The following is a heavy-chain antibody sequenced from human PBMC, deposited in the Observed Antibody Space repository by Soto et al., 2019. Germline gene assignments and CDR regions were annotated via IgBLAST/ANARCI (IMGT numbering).Heavy chain of an antibody. Sequence: EVQLLESGGGLVQPGGSLRLSCAASEFTFSNYAMSWVRQSSGKGLEWVSGISGSGTGKYYAASVKGSFTISRDNSKNMRYLQRSRLRADDTAVYYCAKRRQGAFCYYGMDVWGQGTTVTVSS. CDR1: EFTFSNYA. CDR2: ISGSGTGK. CDR3: AKRRQGAFCYYGMDV. V-gene: IGHV3-23*01. J-gene: IGHJ6*02.